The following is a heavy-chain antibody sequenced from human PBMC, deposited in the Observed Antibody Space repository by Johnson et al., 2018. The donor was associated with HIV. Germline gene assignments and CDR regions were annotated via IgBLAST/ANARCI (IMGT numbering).Heavy chain of an antibody. J-gene: IGHJ3*02. D-gene: IGHD1-14*01. V-gene: IGHV3-23*04. CDR2: ISGSGGST. CDR1: GFTFSNAW. CDR3: TTCRRSGAFDI. Sequence: VQLVESGGDLVKPGGSLRLSCAASGFTFSNAWMNWVRQAPGKGLEWVSAISGSGGSTYYADSVKGRFTISRDNSKNTLYLQMNSRTTEDTAVYYCTTCRRSGAFDIWGQGTMVTVSS.